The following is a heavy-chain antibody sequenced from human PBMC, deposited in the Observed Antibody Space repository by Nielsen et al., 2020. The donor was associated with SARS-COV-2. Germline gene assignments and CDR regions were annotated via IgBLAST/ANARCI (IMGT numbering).Heavy chain of an antibody. D-gene: IGHD3-10*01. CDR1: GFTVSSNY. V-gene: IGHV3-53*01. CDR3: ASETMVRGVIVDY. Sequence: GGSLKLSCAASGFTVSSNYMSWVRQAPGKGLEWVSVIYSGGSTYYADSVKGRFTISRDNSKNTLYLQMNSLRAEDTAVYYCASETMVRGVIVDYWGQGTLVTVSS. CDR2: IYSGGST. J-gene: IGHJ4*02.